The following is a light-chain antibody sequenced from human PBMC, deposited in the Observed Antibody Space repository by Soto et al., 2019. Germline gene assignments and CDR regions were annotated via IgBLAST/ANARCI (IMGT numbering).Light chain of an antibody. CDR3: QQYYSIPIT. CDR2: WAS. J-gene: IGKJ5*01. CDR1: QGVLYSSNNKNY. Sequence: DILLTQSPDSLAVSLGERATINCKSSQGVLYSSNNKNYLAWYQQKPGQPPKLLIYWASTRESGVPDRFSGSGSGTDFTLTISSLQAEDVAVYYCQQYYSIPITFGQGTRLEIK. V-gene: IGKV4-1*01.